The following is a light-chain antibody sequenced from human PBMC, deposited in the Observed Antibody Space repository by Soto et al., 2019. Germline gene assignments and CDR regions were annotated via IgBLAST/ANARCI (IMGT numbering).Light chain of an antibody. CDR2: DVS. CDR3: SSYTXSSTYV. V-gene: IGLV2-14*01. CDR1: SSDVGGYNY. Sequence: QSVLTQPASASGSPGQSITISCTGTSSDVGGYNYVSWYQQHPGKAPKLMIYDVSNRPSGVSNRFSGSKSGNTASLTISGLQAEDEADYYCSSYTXSSTYVFGTGTKVTXL. J-gene: IGLJ1*01.